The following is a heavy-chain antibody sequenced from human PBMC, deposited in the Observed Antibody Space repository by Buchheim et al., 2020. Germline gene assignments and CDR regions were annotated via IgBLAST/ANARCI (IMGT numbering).Heavy chain of an antibody. Sequence: EVQLVESGGGLVQPGGSLRLFCAASGFTFSSYWMSWVRQAPGKGLEWVANIKQDGSEKYYVDSVKGRFTISRDNAKNSLYLQMNSLRAEDTAVYYCASWRYSGYDYYYYGMDVWGQGTT. CDR2: IKQDGSEK. D-gene: IGHD5-12*01. J-gene: IGHJ6*02. CDR3: ASWRYSGYDYYYYGMDV. CDR1: GFTFSSYW. V-gene: IGHV3-7*03.